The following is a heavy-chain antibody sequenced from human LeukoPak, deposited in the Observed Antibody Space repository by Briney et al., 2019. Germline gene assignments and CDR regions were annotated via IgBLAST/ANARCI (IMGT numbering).Heavy chain of an antibody. J-gene: IGHJ4*02. Sequence: GGSLRLSWAASGFTFSSYWMHWLRQAPGKGLVLVSRINSDGSSTSYADSVKGRFTISRDNAKSTLYLQMNSLRAEDTAVYYCARGGPIAAAGVYFDYWGQGTLVSVSS. CDR3: ARGGPIAAAGVYFDY. D-gene: IGHD6-13*01. CDR2: INSDGSST. CDR1: GFTFSSYW. V-gene: IGHV3-74*01.